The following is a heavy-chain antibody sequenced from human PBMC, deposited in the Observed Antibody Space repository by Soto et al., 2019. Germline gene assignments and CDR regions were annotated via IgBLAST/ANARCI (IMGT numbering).Heavy chain of an antibody. D-gene: IGHD3-9*01. CDR3: ARAPVLRYFDWLSPHLDY. CDR2: INPNSGGT. Sequence: KTHGASVKVSCKASGYTFTSYYMHWVRQAPGQGLEWMGCINPNSGGTNYAQKFQGWVTMTRDTSISTAYMELSRLRSDDTAVYYCARAPVLRYFDWLSPHLDYWGQGTMVT. J-gene: IGHJ4*03. V-gene: IGHV1-2*04. CDR1: GYTFTSYY.